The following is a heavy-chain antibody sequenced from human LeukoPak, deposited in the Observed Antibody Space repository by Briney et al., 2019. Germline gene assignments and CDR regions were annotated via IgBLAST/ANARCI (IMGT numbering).Heavy chain of an antibody. J-gene: IGHJ4*02. Sequence: ASVKVSCKASGFTFTSSAVQWVRQARGQRLEWIGWIVVGSGNTNYAQKFQEGVTITRDMSTSTAYMELSSLRSEDTAVYYCAAVHCGGDCYSAFDYWGQGTLVTVSS. V-gene: IGHV1-58*01. CDR3: AAVHCGGDCYSAFDY. CDR2: IVVGSGNT. D-gene: IGHD2-21*02. CDR1: GFTFTSSA.